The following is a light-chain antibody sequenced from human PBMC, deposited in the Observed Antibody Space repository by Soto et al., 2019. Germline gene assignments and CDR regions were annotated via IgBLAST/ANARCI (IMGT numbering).Light chain of an antibody. CDR3: AAWDDSLNGDV. Sequence: LTQPPSASGTPGQRVTISCSGSSSNIGSNTVNWYQQLPGTAPKLLIYSNNQRPSGVPDRFSGSKSGTSASLAISGLQSEDVADYYCAAWDDSLNGDVFGTGTKLTVL. CDR2: SNN. V-gene: IGLV1-44*01. J-gene: IGLJ1*01. CDR1: SSNIGSNT.